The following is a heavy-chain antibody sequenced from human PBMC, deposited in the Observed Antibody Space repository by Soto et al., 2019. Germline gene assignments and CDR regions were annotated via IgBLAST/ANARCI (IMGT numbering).Heavy chain of an antibody. J-gene: IGHJ4*02. CDR3: AKCYYDSSGYPDY. D-gene: IGHD3-22*01. CDR2: ISGSGGST. Sequence: GGSLRLSCAASGFTFIRYAMSWGRQAPGKGLEWVSAISGSGGSTYYADSVKGRFTISRDNSKNTLYLQMNSLRAEDTAVYYCAKCYYDSSGYPDYWGQGTLVTVSS. CDR1: GFTFIRYA. V-gene: IGHV3-23*01.